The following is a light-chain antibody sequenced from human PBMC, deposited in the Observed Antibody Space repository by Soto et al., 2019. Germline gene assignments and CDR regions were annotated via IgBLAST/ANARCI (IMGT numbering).Light chain of an antibody. CDR3: HQYRSYV. CDR1: QRISCW. CDR2: GAC. Sequence: DIQMTKSPSTLSASVGDRVSITCRASQRISCWFSCYQQKPVQAPKLLSYGACILEIGGPSRFSGSGSGTEITLTSSSLQPDDFASYYCHQYRSYVFGEGTKVDIK. V-gene: IGKV1-5*01. J-gene: IGKJ1*01.